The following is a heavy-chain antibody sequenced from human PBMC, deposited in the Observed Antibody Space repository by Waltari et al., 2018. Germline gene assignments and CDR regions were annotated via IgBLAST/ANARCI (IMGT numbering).Heavy chain of an antibody. CDR1: GASISTFS. CDR3: ARLEYCTGSNCYGDS. Sequence: QVQLQESGPGLVRPSETLSLTCTVSGASISTFSWSWIRQPAGKGLEWIGRINTSGSTNQNPSLKIRITSSVDTSKNQFSLKLSSVTAADTAVYYCARLEYCTGSNCYGDSWGQGTLVTVSS. J-gene: IGHJ4*02. V-gene: IGHV4-4*07. CDR2: INTSGST. D-gene: IGHD2-8*02.